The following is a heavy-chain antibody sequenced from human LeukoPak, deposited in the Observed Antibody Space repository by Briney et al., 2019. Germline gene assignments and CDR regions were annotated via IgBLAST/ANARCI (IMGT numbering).Heavy chain of an antibody. J-gene: IGHJ4*02. CDR1: GGTFSSYA. CDR2: IIPIFGTA. V-gene: IGHV1-69*05. D-gene: IGHD5-18*01. CDR3: ARGPKGYSYGYEYYFDY. Sequence: SVKVSCKAAGGTFSSYAISWVRQAPGQGLEWMGGIIPIFGTANYAQKFQGRVTITTDESTSTAYMELSSLRSEDTAVYYCARGPKGYSYGYEYYFDYWGQGTLVTVSS.